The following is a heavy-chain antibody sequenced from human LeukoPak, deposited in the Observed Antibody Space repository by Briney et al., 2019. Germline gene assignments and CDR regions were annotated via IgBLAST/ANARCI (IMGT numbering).Heavy chain of an antibody. V-gene: IGHV3-30*04. D-gene: IGHD2-2*02. CDR2: ISYDDGSNK. J-gene: IGHJ4*02. CDR3: ARESGGNTPYYFDY. CDR1: GFTFSTYA. Sequence: QPGGSLRLSCAASGFTFSTYALPWVRQAPGKGLEWVAVISYDDGSNKYYADSVKGRFTISRDNSKNTLYLQMNSLRTEDTAVYYCARESGGNTPYYFDYWGQGTLVTVSS.